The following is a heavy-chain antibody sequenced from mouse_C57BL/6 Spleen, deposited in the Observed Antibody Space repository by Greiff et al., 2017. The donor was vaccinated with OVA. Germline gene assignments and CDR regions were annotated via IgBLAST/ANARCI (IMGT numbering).Heavy chain of an antibody. CDR1: GFTFSDYY. CDR2: INYDGSST. Sequence: EVKVEESEGGLVQPGSSLKLSCTASGFTFSDYYMAWVRQVPEKGLEWVANINYDGSSTYYLDSLKSRFIISRDKAKNTLYLQMSSLKSDDTATYYCSRDLRYFDYWGQGTTLTVSS. J-gene: IGHJ2*01. V-gene: IGHV5-16*01. CDR3: SRDLRYFDY.